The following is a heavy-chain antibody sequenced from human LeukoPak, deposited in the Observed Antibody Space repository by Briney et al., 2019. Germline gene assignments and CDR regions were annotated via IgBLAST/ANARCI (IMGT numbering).Heavy chain of an antibody. D-gene: IGHD3-10*01. Sequence: SVKVSCKASGGTFSSYAISWVRQAPGQGLEWMGGIIPIFGTANYAQKFQGRVTITADKSTSTAYMELSSLRSEDTAVYYCARSHYYGSRSHDAFDIWGQGTMVTVSS. CDR1: GGTFSSYA. CDR3: ARSHYYGSRSHDAFDI. V-gene: IGHV1-69*06. CDR2: IIPIFGTA. J-gene: IGHJ3*02.